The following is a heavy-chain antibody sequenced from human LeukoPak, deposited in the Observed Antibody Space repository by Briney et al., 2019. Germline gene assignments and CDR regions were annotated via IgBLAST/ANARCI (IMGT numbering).Heavy chain of an antibody. CDR2: ISGSGGST. CDR3: TTDPPYYYYMDV. Sequence: GGSLRLSCAASGFTFSSYAMSWVRQAPGKGLEWVSAISGSGGSTYYADSVKGRFTISRDNSKNTLYLQMNSLKTEDTGVYYCTTDPPYYYYMDVWGKGTTVTVSS. CDR1: GFTFSSYA. J-gene: IGHJ6*03. V-gene: IGHV3-23*01.